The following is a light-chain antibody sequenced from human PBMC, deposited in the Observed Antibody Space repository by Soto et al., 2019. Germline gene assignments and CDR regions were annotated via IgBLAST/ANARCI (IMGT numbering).Light chain of an antibody. Sequence: DLPMTQSPSSLSASVGDRVTITCRASQSISSYLNWYQQKPGKAPKLLIYAASSLQSGVPSRFSGSGSGTDFTLTISSLQPEDFATYYCQQSYSTPQTFDQGTKVEIK. CDR2: AAS. CDR3: QQSYSTPQT. V-gene: IGKV1-39*01. J-gene: IGKJ1*01. CDR1: QSISSY.